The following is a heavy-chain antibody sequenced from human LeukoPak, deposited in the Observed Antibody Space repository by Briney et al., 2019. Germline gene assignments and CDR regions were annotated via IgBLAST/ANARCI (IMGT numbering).Heavy chain of an antibody. J-gene: IGHJ6*03. Sequence: SETLSLTCTVSGGSINNYYWSWIRQPAGKGLEWIGRIYTRGSTNYNPSLKSRVTMSVDTSKNQFSLKLSSVTAADTAVYYCARRTGRDYYYYMDVWGKGTTVTVSS. CDR2: IYTRGST. D-gene: IGHD3-10*01. V-gene: IGHV4-4*07. CDR1: GGSINNYY. CDR3: ARRTGRDYYYYMDV.